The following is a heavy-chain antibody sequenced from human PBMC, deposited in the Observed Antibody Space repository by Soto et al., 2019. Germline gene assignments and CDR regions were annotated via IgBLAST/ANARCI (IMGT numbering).Heavy chain of an antibody. CDR3: ARLLGYYNYFDY. D-gene: IGHD3-22*01. V-gene: IGHV4-39*01. CDR1: GGSISSSSYY. J-gene: IGHJ4*02. CDR2: IYYSGST. Sequence: SETLSLTCTVSGGSISSSSYYWGWIRQPPGKGLEWIGSIYYSGSTYYNPSLKSRVTISVDTSKNQFSLKLSSVTAADTAVYYCARLLGYYNYFDYWGQGTLVTVSS.